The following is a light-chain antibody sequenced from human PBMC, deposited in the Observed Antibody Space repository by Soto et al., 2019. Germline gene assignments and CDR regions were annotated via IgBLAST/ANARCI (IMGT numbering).Light chain of an antibody. CDR1: QSVTSNY. J-gene: IGKJ3*01. V-gene: IGKV3-20*01. CDR3: QRYGSSPRLFT. Sequence: EIVLTQSPGTLSLSPGERATLSCRASQSVTSNYLAWYQQRPGQAPRLLIYGASSRATGIPDRFSGSGSGTDFNLTISRLEPEDFAVYYCQRYGSSPRLFTFGPGTKVDIK. CDR2: GAS.